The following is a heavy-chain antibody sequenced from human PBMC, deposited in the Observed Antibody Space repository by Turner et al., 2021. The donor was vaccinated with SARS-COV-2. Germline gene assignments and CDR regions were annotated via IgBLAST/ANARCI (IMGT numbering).Heavy chain of an antibody. CDR3: ARETVNNWVDP. V-gene: IGHV4-34*02. J-gene: IGHJ5*02. CDR1: GGSFTANY. Sequence: QQWGAGLLRPSETLSLTCTVSGGSFTANYWSWIRQPPGKGLEWIGEINHSGTTKYNSSLESRVTISVDTSRNQFSLNLTSVTAADTAIYYCARETVNNWVDPWGQGTLVTVSS. CDR2: INHSGTT. D-gene: IGHD2-21*02.